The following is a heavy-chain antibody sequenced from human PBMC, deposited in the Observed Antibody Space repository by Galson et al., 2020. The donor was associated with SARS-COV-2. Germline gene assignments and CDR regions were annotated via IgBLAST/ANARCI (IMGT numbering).Heavy chain of an antibody. CDR1: GSTLTELS. CDR2: FDPEDGET. J-gene: IGHJ2*01. CDR3: ATQGGLVNPGIAAAAPRLGTAWYFDL. V-gene: IGHV1-24*01. Sequence: ASVKVSCKVSGSTLTELSMHWVRQAPGKGLEWMGGFDPEDGETIYAQKFQGRVTMTEDTSTDTAYMELSSLRSEDTAVYYCATQGGLVNPGIAAAAPRLGTAWYFDLWGRGTLVTVSS. D-gene: IGHD6-13*01.